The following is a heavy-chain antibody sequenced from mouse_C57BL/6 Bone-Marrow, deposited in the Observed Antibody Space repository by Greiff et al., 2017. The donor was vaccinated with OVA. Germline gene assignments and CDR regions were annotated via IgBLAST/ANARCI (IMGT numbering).Heavy chain of an antibody. CDR2: ISSGGSYT. Sequence: EVKLVESGGDLVKPGGSLKLSCAASGFTFSSYGMSWVRQTPDKRLEWVATISSGGSYTYYPDSVKGRFTISRDNAKNTLYLQMSSLKSEDTAMYYCARQRLIDSNYYDWYFDVWGTGTTVTVSS. J-gene: IGHJ1*03. V-gene: IGHV5-6*01. CDR3: ARQRLIDSNYYDWYFDV. D-gene: IGHD2-5*01. CDR1: GFTFSSYG.